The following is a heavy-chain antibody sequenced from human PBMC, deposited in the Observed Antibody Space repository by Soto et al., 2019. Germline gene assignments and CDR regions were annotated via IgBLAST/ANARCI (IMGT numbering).Heavy chain of an antibody. CDR1: GFTFSSYS. CDR2: ISSSSSYI. Sequence: GGSLRLSCAASGFTFSSYSMNWVRQAPGKGLEWVSFISSSSSYIYYADSVKGRFTISRDNAKNSLYLQMNSLRAEDTAVYYCAREAPSFIAAAGTDYWGQGTLVTVSS. V-gene: IGHV3-21*01. J-gene: IGHJ4*02. D-gene: IGHD6-13*01. CDR3: AREAPSFIAAAGTDY.